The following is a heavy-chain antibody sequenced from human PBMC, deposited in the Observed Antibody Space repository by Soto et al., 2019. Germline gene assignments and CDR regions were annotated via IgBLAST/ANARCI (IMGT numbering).Heavy chain of an antibody. D-gene: IGHD2-8*02. CDR2: INPKTGGT. CDR3: ARGVVYAPGVFDY. V-gene: IGHV1-2*04. Sequence: QVQLVQSGAEVKKPGASVKVSCKASGYSFTGYQMHWVRQAPGQGLEWMGWINPKTGGTNYAQKFQGWVTMTRDTATHTAYMELSRPRSDDTAIYYCARGVVYAPGVFDYWGQGTLVTVSS. J-gene: IGHJ4*02. CDR1: GYSFTGYQ.